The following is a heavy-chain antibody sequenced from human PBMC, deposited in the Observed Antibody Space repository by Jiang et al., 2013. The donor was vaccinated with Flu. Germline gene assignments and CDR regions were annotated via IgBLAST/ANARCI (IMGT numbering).Heavy chain of an antibody. D-gene: IGHD3-22*01. CDR1: GFTFSSYG. CDR3: ARALMGDYDSSGGI. CDR2: IWYDGSNK. V-gene: IGHV3-33*01. J-gene: IGHJ3*02. Sequence: GFTFSSYGMHWVRQAPGKGLEWVAVIWYDGSNKYYADSVKGRFTISRDNSKNTLYLQMNSLRAEDTAVYYCARALMGDYDSSGGIWGQGTMVTVSS.